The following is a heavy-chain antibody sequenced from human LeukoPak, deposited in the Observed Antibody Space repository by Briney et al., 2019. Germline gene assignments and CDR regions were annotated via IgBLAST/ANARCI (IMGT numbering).Heavy chain of an antibody. J-gene: IGHJ5*02. D-gene: IGHD1-26*01. CDR1: GFTFSSYG. Sequence: GGSLRLSCAASGFTFSSYGMTWVRQAPGKGLEWVSYISSSSSTIYYADPVKGRFTISRDNAKNSLYLQLNSLRAEDTAVYYCARSLVVGATYPYHWGQGTLVTVS. V-gene: IGHV3-48*01. CDR3: ARSLVVGATYPYH. CDR2: ISSSSSTI.